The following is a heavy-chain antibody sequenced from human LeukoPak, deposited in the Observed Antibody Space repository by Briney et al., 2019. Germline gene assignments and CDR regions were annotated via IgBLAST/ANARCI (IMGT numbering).Heavy chain of an antibody. CDR1: GGSISSHY. CDR2: ISESGSGT. D-gene: IGHD3-3*01. J-gene: IGHJ4*02. V-gene: IGHV3-23*01. CDR3: AKGVFGVNRAFDY. Sequence: PSETLSLTCTVSGGSISSHYWSWIRQPPGKGLGWVSAISESGSGTYYADSVKGRFTISRDNSKSTLSLQMNSLRVDDTALYYCAKGVFGVNRAFDYWGQGTLVTVSS.